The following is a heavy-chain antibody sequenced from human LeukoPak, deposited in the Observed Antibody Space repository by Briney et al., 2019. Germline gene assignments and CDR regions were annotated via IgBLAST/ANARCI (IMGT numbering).Heavy chain of an antibody. J-gene: IGHJ4*02. CDR1: GYTFTGYY. D-gene: IGHD3-22*01. CDR2: INPYSGGT. Sequence: ASVKVSCKASGYTFTGYYMHWVRQAPGQGLEWMGWINPYSGGTNYAQKFQGRVTMTRDTSISTAYMERSRLRSDDTAVYYCARVRYYDSSGFNYWGQGTLVTVSS. CDR3: ARVRYYDSSGFNY. V-gene: IGHV1-2*02.